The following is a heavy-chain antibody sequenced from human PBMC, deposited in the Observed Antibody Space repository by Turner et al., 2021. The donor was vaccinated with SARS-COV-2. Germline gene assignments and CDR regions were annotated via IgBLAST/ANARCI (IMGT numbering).Heavy chain of an antibody. CDR2: IYYSGST. D-gene: IGHD1-26*01. Sequence: QLQLQESGPGLVKPSETLSLTCTGPGGSISSSSYYWGWIRQPPGKGLGWIGSIYYSGSTYYNPSLKSRVTISVDTSKNQFSLKLSSVTAADTAVYYCAGEVVVLTTTHYGMDVWGQGTTVTVSS. CDR3: AGEVVVLTTTHYGMDV. V-gene: IGHV4-39*01. J-gene: IGHJ6*02. CDR1: GGSISSSSYY.